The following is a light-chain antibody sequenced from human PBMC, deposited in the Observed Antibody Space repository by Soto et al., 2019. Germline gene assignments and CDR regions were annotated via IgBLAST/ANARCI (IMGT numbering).Light chain of an antibody. CDR3: SSYTGTSTLYV. CDR2: DVN. J-gene: IGLJ1*01. V-gene: IGLV2-14*03. Sequence: SVLTQPASGSGADVHSSTISYSGSSSDFGGYNYVSWYQHHPGIAPKLILYDVNYRPSGVSNRFSGSKSGNTASLTISGLQAEDEADYFCSSYTGTSTLYVFGSGTKVTVL. CDR1: SSDFGGYNY.